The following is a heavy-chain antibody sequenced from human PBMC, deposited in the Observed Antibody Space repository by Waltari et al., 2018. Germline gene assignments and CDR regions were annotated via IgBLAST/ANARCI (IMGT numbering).Heavy chain of an antibody. Sequence: QVQLVQSGAEVKKPGSSVKVSCKASGGTFRSYAISWVRQAPGQGLEWMGGIIPIFGTANYAQKFQGRVTITTDESTSTAYMELSSLRSEDTAVYYCARGGIAAAGTKGWYFDLWGRGTLVTVSS. J-gene: IGHJ2*01. CDR2: IIPIFGTA. V-gene: IGHV1-69*05. D-gene: IGHD6-13*01. CDR3: ARGGIAAAGTKGWYFDL. CDR1: GGTFRSYA.